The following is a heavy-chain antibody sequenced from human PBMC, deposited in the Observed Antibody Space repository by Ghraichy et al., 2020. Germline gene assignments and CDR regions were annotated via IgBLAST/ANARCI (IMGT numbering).Heavy chain of an antibody. J-gene: IGHJ6*02. CDR3: ARHSHYYYGIDV. CDR1: SGSIISSAFY. D-gene: IGHD4-11*01. V-gene: IGHV4-39*05. CDR2: IHYSGRT. Sequence: SETPSLTCTVSSGSIISSAFYWGWIRQPPGKGLGWIGSIHYSGRTYYNPSLQSRVTVSADTSQNQFSLRLISVTATDTAVYYCARHSHYYYGIDVWGQGTTVTVSS.